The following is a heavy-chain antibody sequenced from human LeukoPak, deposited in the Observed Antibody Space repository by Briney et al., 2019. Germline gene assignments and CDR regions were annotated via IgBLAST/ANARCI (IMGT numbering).Heavy chain of an antibody. CDR2: MNPSGGST. J-gene: IGHJ4*02. V-gene: IGHV1-46*01. D-gene: IGHD2-21*02. CDR1: GYTFTSYY. CDR3: ARECGGDCYSTFDY. Sequence: ASVKVSCKASGYTFTSYYMHWVRQAPGQGLEWMGIMNPSGGSTRNAQKFQGRVTMTRDTSTGTVYMELSSLRSEDTAVYYCARECGGDCYSTFDYWGQGTLVTVSS.